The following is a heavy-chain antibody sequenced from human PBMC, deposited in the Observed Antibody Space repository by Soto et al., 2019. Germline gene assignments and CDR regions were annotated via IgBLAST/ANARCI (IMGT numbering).Heavy chain of an antibody. Sequence: QAQLEQSGGGVVQPGRSLRLSCAASGFTFSSNGMHWVRQAPGKGLEWVAVIWYDGSNKYYADSVEGRFTISRDNSKNTLYLQMNSLRAEDTAVYYCARWGNNKKLDYWGQGTLVTVSS. CDR2: IWYDGSNK. J-gene: IGHJ4*02. CDR3: ARWGNNKKLDY. CDR1: GFTFSSNG. D-gene: IGHD3-16*01. V-gene: IGHV3-33*01.